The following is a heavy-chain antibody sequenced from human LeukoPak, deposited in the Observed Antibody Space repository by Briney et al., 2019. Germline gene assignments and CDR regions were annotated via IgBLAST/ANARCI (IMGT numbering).Heavy chain of an antibody. CDR1: GGSFSGYY. D-gene: IGHD6-19*01. CDR3: ARGGRVAGTGYWFDP. V-gene: IGHV4-34*01. CDR2: IYHRGST. J-gene: IGHJ5*02. Sequence: SETLSLTCAVYGGSFSGYYWSWTRQPPGKGLEWIGEIYHRGSTNYNPSLKSRVTISVDTSKNQFSLNLSSVTAADTAVYYCARGGRVAGTGYWFDPWGQGTLVTVSS.